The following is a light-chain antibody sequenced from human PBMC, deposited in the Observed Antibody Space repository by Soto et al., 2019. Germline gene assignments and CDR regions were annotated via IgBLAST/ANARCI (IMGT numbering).Light chain of an antibody. CDR1: QTISSW. V-gene: IGKV1-5*03. Sequence: DIQITQSPSTPSGSVGHRLTITCQASQTISSWLAWYQQKPGKAPKILIYKASTLKSGVPSRFSVSGSGTEFTLTISSLQHDDFATYYCQHYNSYSEAFGQGTKVDIK. CDR3: QHYNSYSEA. J-gene: IGKJ1*01. CDR2: KAS.